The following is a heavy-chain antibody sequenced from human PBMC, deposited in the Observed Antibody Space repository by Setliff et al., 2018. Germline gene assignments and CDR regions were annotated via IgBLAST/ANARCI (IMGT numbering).Heavy chain of an antibody. CDR2: LYYSGNT. J-gene: IGHJ6*03. CDR1: GGSISSYS. Sequence: PSETLSLTCNVSGGSISSYSWSWIRQAPGKGLEWIGYLYYSGNTNYNPSLESRVTISGDTSQNYFSLKLTSVTEADTAVYYCARGPPGYYYMNVWGQGTTVTV. CDR3: ARGPPGYYYMNV. V-gene: IGHV4-59*01.